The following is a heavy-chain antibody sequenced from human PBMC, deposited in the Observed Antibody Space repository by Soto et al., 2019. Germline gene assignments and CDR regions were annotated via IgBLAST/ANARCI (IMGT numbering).Heavy chain of an antibody. CDR2: ISYDGSNK. Sequence: GGSLRLSCSASGFTFSSYAMHWVRQAPGKGLEWVAVISYDGSNKYYADSVKGRFTISRDNSKNTLYLQMNSRRAEDTAGYYCARPEIAAFAEWGQGTRVTV. CDR1: GFTFSSYA. D-gene: IGHD6-6*01. V-gene: IGHV3-30-3*01. CDR3: ARPEIAAFAE. J-gene: IGHJ4*02.